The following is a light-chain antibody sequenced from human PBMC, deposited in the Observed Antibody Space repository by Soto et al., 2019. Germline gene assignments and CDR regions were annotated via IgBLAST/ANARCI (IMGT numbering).Light chain of an antibody. CDR3: QQYNSYWT. CDR2: KAS. Sequence: DLQMTQSPSTLSASVGDRVTITFRASQSISSWLAWYQQKPGKAPKLLIYKASSLEGGVPSRFSGSGSGTEFTLTISSLQPDDFATYYCQQYNSYWTFGQGTKVDIK. CDR1: QSISSW. V-gene: IGKV1-5*03. J-gene: IGKJ1*01.